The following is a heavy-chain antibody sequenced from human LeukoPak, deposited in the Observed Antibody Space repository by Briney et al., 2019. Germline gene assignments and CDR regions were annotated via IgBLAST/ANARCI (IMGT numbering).Heavy chain of an antibody. CDR2: IYYSGST. V-gene: IGHV4-59*08. CDR3: ARQGPLTTAVTTRTNPFDY. Sequence: PSETLSLTCTVSGGSISSSYWSWIRQPPGKGLEWIGYIYYSGSTGYNPSLKSRVTISVDTSKNQFSLKLNSVTAADTAVYYCARQGPLTTAVTTRTNPFDYWGQGTLVTVSS. CDR1: GGSISSSY. J-gene: IGHJ4*02. D-gene: IGHD4-11*01.